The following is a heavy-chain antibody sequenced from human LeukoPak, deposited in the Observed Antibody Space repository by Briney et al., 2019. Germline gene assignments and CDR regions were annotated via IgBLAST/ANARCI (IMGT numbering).Heavy chain of an antibody. CDR2: ISYSGST. Sequence: SETLSLTCSVSGGSISSFYWSWIRQPPGKGLEWIGYISYSGSTNYNPSLKSRVTISVDTPKNQFYLKLTSVTAADTAVYYCARGVVAAPQTFDYWGQGTLVTVSS. CDR3: ARGVVAAPQTFDY. J-gene: IGHJ4*02. V-gene: IGHV4-59*01. D-gene: IGHD2-15*01. CDR1: GGSISSFY.